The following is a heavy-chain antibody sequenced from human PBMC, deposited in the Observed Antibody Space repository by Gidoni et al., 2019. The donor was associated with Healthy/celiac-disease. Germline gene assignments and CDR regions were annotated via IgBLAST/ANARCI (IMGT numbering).Heavy chain of an antibody. CDR1: GGSFSGYY. CDR3: ALGGGYSYDY. J-gene: IGHJ4*02. D-gene: IGHD5-18*01. CDR2: INHSGST. V-gene: IGHV4-34*01. Sequence: QVQLQQWGAGLLKPSETLSLTCAVYGGSFSGYYWSWIRQPPGKGLEWIGEINHSGSTNYNPSLKSRVTISVDTSKNQFSLKLSSVTAADTAVYYCALGGGYSYDYWGQGTLVTVSS.